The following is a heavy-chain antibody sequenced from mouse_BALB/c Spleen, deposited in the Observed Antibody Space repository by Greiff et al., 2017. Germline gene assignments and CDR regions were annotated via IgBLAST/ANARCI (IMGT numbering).Heavy chain of an antibody. V-gene: IGHV1-7*01. Sequence: QVQLKQSGAELAKPGASVKMSCKASGYSFTSYWMHWVKQRPGQGLEWIGYINPSTGYTEYNQKFKDKATLTADKSSSTAYMQLSSLTSEDSAVYYWGSDNYKRFDDWGKGNLVTVAA. CDR3: GSDNYKRFDD. CDR2: INPSTGYT. CDR1: GYSFTSYW. J-gene: IGHJ3*01. D-gene: IGHD2-1*01.